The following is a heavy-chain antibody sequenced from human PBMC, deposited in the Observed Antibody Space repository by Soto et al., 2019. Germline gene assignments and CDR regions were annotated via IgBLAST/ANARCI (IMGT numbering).Heavy chain of an antibody. D-gene: IGHD2-2*01. J-gene: IGHJ4*02. Sequence: PGESLRLSCAASGFTFSNYAMSWVRQAPGKGLEWVSAISGSGGSTYYADSVKGRFTISRDNSKDTLYLQMNSLRAEDTAVYYCAKVVSRYCSSTSCPARDYWGQGT. CDR2: ISGSGGST. CDR3: AKVVSRYCSSTSCPARDY. V-gene: IGHV3-23*01. CDR1: GFTFSNYA.